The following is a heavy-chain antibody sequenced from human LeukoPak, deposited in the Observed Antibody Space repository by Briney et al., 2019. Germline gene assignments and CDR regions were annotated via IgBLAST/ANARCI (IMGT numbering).Heavy chain of an antibody. CDR2: IWYDGSNK. D-gene: IGHD2-2*01. CDR1: GFTFSSYG. V-gene: IGHV3-33*01. CDR3: ARGGKAPALWY. J-gene: IGHJ4*02. Sequence: GGSLRLSCAASGFTFSSYGMHWVRQAPGKGLEWVAVIWYDGSNKYYADSVKGRFTISRDNSKNTLYLQMNSLRAEDTAVYYCARGGKAPALWYWGQGTLVTVSS.